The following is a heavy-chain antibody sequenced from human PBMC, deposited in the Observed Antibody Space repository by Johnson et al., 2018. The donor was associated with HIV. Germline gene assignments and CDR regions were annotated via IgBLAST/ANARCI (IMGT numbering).Heavy chain of an antibody. V-gene: IGHV3-7*01. Sequence: VQLVESGGGLVQPGGSLRLSCAASGFTFSSSWMVWVRQAPGKGLEWVANIKEDGSAKNYLDSVKGRFTISRDNAKNSLYLHINSLRAEDTAVYYCAREPLDGVYAFDIWGQGTMVTVSS. J-gene: IGHJ3*02. D-gene: IGHD2-2*03. CDR1: GFTFSSSW. CDR3: AREPLDGVYAFDI. CDR2: IKEDGSAK.